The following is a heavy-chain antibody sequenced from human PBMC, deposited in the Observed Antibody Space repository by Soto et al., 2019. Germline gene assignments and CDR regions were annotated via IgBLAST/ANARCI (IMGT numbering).Heavy chain of an antibody. CDR1: GFTLSTYA. CDR2: ISSSGLTT. J-gene: IGHJ5*01. CDR3: ARYGTRGDW. D-gene: IGHD3-10*01. Sequence: AGGSLRLSCAASGFTLSTYAMSWVRQAPGKGLEWVSYISSSGLTTYYADFAEGRFTISRDNAKDSLYLHLNSLRVGDTAVYYCARYGTRGDWWGLGTQVTVSS. V-gene: IGHV3-48*04.